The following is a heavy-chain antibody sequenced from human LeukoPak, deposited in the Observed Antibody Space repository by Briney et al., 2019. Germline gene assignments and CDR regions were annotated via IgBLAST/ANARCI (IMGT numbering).Heavy chain of an antibody. V-gene: IGHV1-18*01. D-gene: IGHD3-22*01. CDR1: SYTFNQHG. Sequence: GASVNVSCKASSYTFNQHGVSWVRQAPGQGLEWMGWISCYNGDTMYAQNVQGRVTMTTDTSTRTAYIELRSLRSDDTAMYYCARDPSNSSGYHAHFDSWGQGTLVTVSS. CDR2: ISCYNGDT. CDR3: ARDPSNSSGYHAHFDS. J-gene: IGHJ4*02.